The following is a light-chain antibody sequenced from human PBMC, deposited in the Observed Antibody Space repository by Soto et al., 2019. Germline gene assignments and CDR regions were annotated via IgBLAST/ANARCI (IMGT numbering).Light chain of an antibody. CDR3: SAWDNSLNGYV. CDR2: TAG. CDR1: SSNIGSNT. V-gene: IGLV1-44*01. Sequence: QSVLTQPLSASASPGQRVTISCSGGSSNIGSNTVAWYQHLPGTAPPRLIFTAGQRPSGVPGRFSGPKSDTSASLAISGLQSEDEGDYYCSAWDNSLNGYVFGPGTKVTVL. J-gene: IGLJ1*01.